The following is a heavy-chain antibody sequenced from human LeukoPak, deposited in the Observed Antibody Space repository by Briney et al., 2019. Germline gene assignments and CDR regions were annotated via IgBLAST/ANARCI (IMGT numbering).Heavy chain of an antibody. J-gene: IGHJ4*02. D-gene: IGHD6-6*01. Sequence: GGSLRLSCAASGFTFSTYAMSWVRQAPGKGLEWVSGITGSGGSTYYADSVKGRFTISRDNSKNTLYLQINSLRAEDTAIFYCAKGRYSSSSRPLFDYWGQGTLVTVSS. CDR3: AKGRYSSSSRPLFDY. CDR1: GFTFSTYA. CDR2: ITGSGGST. V-gene: IGHV3-23*01.